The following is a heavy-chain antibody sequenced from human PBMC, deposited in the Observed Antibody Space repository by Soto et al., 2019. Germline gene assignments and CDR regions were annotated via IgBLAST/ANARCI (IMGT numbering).Heavy chain of an antibody. CDR1: GYTFTSYD. Sequence: QVQLVQSGAEVKKPGASVKVSCKASGYTFTSYDINWVRQATGQGLEWMGWMNPNSGNTGYAQKFQGRVTMTRNTSISTAYMELSSLRSEDTAVYYCASSRDWNYWYYGMDVWGQGTTVTVSS. J-gene: IGHJ6*02. V-gene: IGHV1-8*01. D-gene: IGHD1-1*01. CDR2: MNPNSGNT. CDR3: ASSRDWNYWYYGMDV.